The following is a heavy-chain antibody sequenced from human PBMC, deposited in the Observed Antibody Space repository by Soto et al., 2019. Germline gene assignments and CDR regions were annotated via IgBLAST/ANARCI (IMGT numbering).Heavy chain of an antibody. V-gene: IGHV3-23*01. Sequence: GGSLRLSCAASGFTFSSYAMSWVRQAPGKGLEWVSAISGSGGSTYYADSGKGRFTISRDNSKNTPYLQMNSMRAEDTAVYYCAKGGLRITIFGVAIPYYYYYMDVWGKGTTVTVSS. CDR1: GFTFSSYA. CDR3: AKGGLRITIFGVAIPYYYYYMDV. J-gene: IGHJ6*03. CDR2: ISGSGGST. D-gene: IGHD3-3*01.